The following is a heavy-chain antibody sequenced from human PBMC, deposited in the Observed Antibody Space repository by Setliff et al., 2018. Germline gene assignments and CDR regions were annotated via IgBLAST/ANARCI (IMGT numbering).Heavy chain of an antibody. Sequence: GASVKVSCKVSGSTLTELTMYWVRQAPGKGLEWMGSFNPEDDEIIYAQKFLGRVTMTEDTSTDTAYMELSSLRSGDTAVYYCATKDYDTSGYYRPFGFWGQGTLVTVSS. CDR1: GSTLTELT. D-gene: IGHD3-22*01. CDR3: ATKDYDTSGYYRPFGF. CDR2: FNPEDDEI. J-gene: IGHJ4*01. V-gene: IGHV1-24*01.